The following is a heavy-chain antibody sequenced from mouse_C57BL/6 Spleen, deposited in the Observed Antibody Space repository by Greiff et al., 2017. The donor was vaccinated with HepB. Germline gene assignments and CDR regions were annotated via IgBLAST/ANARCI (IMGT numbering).Heavy chain of an antibody. J-gene: IGHJ1*03. D-gene: IGHD1-1*01. CDR3: VRQGYYGSSHWYFDV. Sequence: GGGLVQPKGSLKLSCAASGFSFNTYAMNWVRQAPGKGLEWVARIRSKSNNYATYYADSVKDRFTISRDDSESMLYLQMNNLKTEDTAMYYCVRQGYYGSSHWYFDVWGTGTTVTVSS. CDR1: GFSFNTYA. CDR2: IRSKSNNYAT. V-gene: IGHV10-1*01.